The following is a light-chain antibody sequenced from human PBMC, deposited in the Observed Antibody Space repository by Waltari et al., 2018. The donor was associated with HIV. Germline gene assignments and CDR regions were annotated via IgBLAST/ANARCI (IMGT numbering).Light chain of an antibody. CDR2: YDS. CDR1: KIGTKS. J-gene: IGLJ2*01. Sequence: SSVLTQPPSVSEAPGKTARITCGGNKIGTKSVHWYQQKPGQAPVVVIYYDSDRPSGIPERFSGSKSGNTATLTISRVEAGDEADYFCQVWDSSSDHPVVFGGGTKLTVL. CDR3: QVWDSSSDHPVV. V-gene: IGLV3-21*04.